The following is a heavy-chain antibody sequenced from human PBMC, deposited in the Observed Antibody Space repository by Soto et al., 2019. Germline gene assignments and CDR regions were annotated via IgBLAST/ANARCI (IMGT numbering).Heavy chain of an antibody. J-gene: IGHJ2*01. D-gene: IGHD2-15*01. CDR3: VRCYCSVGSCYACWHFDL. CDR1: GYTFSDYA. CDR2: ISASTRNT. Sequence: QVQLVQSGGEVKKPGASVKVSCQASGYTFSDYAISWVRQAPGQGLEWMGWISASTRNTDQAQNFQGRVIITIDTSTNTAYMELRSLRSDDTAVYYCVRCYCSVGSCYACWHFDLWGRGTLVTVSS. V-gene: IGHV1-18*01.